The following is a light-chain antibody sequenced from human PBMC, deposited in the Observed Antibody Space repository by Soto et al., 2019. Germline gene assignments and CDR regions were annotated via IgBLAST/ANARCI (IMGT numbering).Light chain of an antibody. CDR1: QGIGST. V-gene: IGKV3-15*01. CDR2: DTS. CDR3: QRYNNWPLT. J-gene: IGKJ4*01. Sequence: EIIVTQSPSTLSVSPLEGATLSGRASQGIGSTLAWYQHKPGQTPRLLIYDTSTRATGVPARFSGSRSGTEFTLTINSLQSEDFAVYYCQRYNNWPLTFGGGTKVDIK.